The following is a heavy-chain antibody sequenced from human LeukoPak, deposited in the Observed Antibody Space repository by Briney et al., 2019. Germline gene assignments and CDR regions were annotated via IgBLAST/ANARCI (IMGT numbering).Heavy chain of an antibody. V-gene: IGHV3-15*07. Sequence: RPGGSLRLSCAASGFTFSNAWMNWVRQAPGKGLEWVGRIKSKTDGGTTDYAAPVKGRFTNSRDDSKNTLYLQMNSLKTEDTAVYYCSTTYYYDSSEGYWGQGTLVTVSS. CDR3: STTYYYDSSEGY. CDR2: IKSKTDGGTT. CDR1: GFTFSNAW. D-gene: IGHD3-22*01. J-gene: IGHJ4*02.